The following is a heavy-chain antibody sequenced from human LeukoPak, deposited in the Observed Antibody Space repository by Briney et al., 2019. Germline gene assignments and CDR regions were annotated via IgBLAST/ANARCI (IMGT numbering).Heavy chain of an antibody. Sequence: ASVKVSCKASGGTFSSYAISWVRQATGQGLEWMGWMNPNSGNTGYAQKFQGRVTMTRNTSISTAYMELSSLRSEDTAVYYCARGAWPGSYRQGDAFDIWGQGTMVTVSS. CDR3: ARGAWPGSYRQGDAFDI. CDR2: MNPNSGNT. D-gene: IGHD5-18*01. J-gene: IGHJ3*02. V-gene: IGHV1-8*02. CDR1: GGTFSSYA.